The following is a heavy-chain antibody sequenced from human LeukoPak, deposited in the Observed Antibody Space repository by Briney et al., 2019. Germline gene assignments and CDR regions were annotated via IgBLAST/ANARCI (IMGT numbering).Heavy chain of an antibody. J-gene: IGHJ4*02. CDR2: INGDGGST. CDR3: ARDQVGATPIDY. V-gene: IGHV3-74*01. Sequence: GGSLRLSCAASGFTFSSYWMHWVRQAPGKGLVWVSHINGDGGSTGYADSVKGRFTISRDNAKNTLYLHMNSLRAEDTAVYYSARDQVGATPIDYWGQGTVVTVSS. CDR1: GFTFSSYW. D-gene: IGHD1-26*01.